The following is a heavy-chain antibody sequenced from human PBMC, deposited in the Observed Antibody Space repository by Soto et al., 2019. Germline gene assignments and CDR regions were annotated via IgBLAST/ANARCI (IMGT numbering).Heavy chain of an antibody. Sequence: GGSLRLSCAASGFTFSSYAMHWVRQAPGKGLEWVAIISYDVSNNYYADSVKGRFTISRDNSKNTLYLQMNSLRVEDTAVYYCAREAGSHIAAFDYWGQGTLVTVSS. J-gene: IGHJ4*02. CDR1: GFTFSSYA. D-gene: IGHD6-25*01. V-gene: IGHV3-30-3*01. CDR3: AREAGSHIAAFDY. CDR2: ISYDVSNN.